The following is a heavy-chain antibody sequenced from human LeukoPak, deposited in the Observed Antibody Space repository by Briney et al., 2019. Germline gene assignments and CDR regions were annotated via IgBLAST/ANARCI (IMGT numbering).Heavy chain of an antibody. J-gene: IGHJ4*02. CDR3: ASHYDTSGYHYFDF. CDR1: GFTFSRYA. CDR2: ISYDGSSK. V-gene: IGHV3-30-3*01. D-gene: IGHD3-22*01. Sequence: GGSLRLSCAASGFTFSRYAMHWVRQAPGKGLEWVAVISYDGSSKYYADSVKGRFTISRDSSKNTLYLQMNSLRAEDTAVYYCASHYDTSGYHYFDFRGQGTLVTVSS.